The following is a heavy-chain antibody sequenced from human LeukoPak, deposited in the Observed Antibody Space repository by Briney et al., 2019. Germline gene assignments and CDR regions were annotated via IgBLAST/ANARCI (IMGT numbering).Heavy chain of an antibody. CDR3: ARQRGTGYYFDY. J-gene: IGHJ4*02. V-gene: IGHV4-34*01. Sequence: SETLSLTCAVYGGSFSGYYWSWIRQPPGRGLEWIGEINHSGSTNYNPSLKSRVTISVDTSKNQFSLKLSSVTAADTAVYYCARQRGTGYYFDYWGQGTLVTVSS. CDR1: GGSFSGYY. CDR2: INHSGST.